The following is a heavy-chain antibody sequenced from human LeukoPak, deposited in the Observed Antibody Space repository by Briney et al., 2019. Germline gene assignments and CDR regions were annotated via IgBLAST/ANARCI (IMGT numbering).Heavy chain of an antibody. Sequence: GGSLRLSCAASGFTFSDYYMNWIRQAPGKGLEWVSYISGSGRTIYHADSVKGRFTTSRDNPKNSLYLQMNSLRAEDTAVYCARDGTAAWGRFDPWGQGTLVTVSS. CDR3: ARDGTAAWGRFDP. D-gene: IGHD3-16*01. J-gene: IGHJ5*02. CDR1: GFTFSDYY. CDR2: ISGSGRTI. V-gene: IGHV3-11*01.